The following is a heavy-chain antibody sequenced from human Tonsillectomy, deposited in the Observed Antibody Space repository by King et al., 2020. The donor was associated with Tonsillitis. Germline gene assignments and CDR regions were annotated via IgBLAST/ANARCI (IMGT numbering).Heavy chain of an antibody. Sequence: VQLVESGGGLVKPGGSLRLSCAASGFTFSSYSMNWVRQAPGKGLEWVSSISSSSSYIYYADSVKGRFTISRDNAKNSLYLQMNSLRAEDTAVYYCAREGGGFGEISPYVDYWGQGTLVTVSS. J-gene: IGHJ4*02. V-gene: IGHV3-21*01. CDR3: AREGGGFGEISPYVDY. CDR1: GFTFSSYS. D-gene: IGHD3-10*01. CDR2: ISSSSSYI.